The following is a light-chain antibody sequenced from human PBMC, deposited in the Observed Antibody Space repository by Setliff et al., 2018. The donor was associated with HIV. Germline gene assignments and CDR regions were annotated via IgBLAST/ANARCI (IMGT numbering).Light chain of an antibody. CDR2: EAS. V-gene: IGLV2-8*01. CDR3: CSHAGFNNYV. J-gene: IGLJ1*01. Sequence: QSVLAQPPSASGSPGQSVTISCTGTTSDVGGYSSVSWYQQHPAKAPKLMIYEASKRPSGVPDRFSGSKSGNTASLTVSGLQAEDEADYYCCSHAGFNNYVFGTGTKVTVL. CDR1: TSDVGGYSS.